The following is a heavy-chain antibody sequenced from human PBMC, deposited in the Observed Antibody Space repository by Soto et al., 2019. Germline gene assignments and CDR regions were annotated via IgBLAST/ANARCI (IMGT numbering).Heavy chain of an antibody. CDR1: GGSISSGDYY. Sequence: SETLSLTCTVSGGSISSGDYYWSWIRQPPGKGLEWIGYIYYSGSTYYNPSLKSRVTISVDTSKNQFSLKLSSVTAADTAVYYCARDTHGGYAVSRYYYYGMDVWGQGTTVTVSS. V-gene: IGHV4-30-4*01. CDR2: IYYSGST. J-gene: IGHJ6*02. D-gene: IGHD5-12*01. CDR3: ARDTHGGYAVSRYYYYGMDV.